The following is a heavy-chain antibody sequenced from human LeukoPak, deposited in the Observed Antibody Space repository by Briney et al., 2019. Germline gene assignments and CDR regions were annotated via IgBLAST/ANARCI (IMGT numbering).Heavy chain of an antibody. CDR1: GFTFSSYA. Sequence: GGSLRLSCAASGFTFSSYAVSWVRQAPGKGLEWVSSISGSGGSTYSADSVKGRFTISRDNSKNTLYLQMNSLRAEDTALYYCAKDRSCTNDIYHGDCDYWGQGTLVTVSS. CDR2: ISGSGGST. CDR3: AKDRSCTNDIYHGDCDY. V-gene: IGHV3-23*01. D-gene: IGHD2-8*01. J-gene: IGHJ4*02.